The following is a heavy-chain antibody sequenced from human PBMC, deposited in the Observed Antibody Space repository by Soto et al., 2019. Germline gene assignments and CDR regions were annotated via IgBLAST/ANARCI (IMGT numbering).Heavy chain of an antibody. D-gene: IGHD1-7*01. J-gene: IGHJ4*02. CDR2: INPTLGTT. CDR1: ESIFTSSG. CDR3: ARDMTRTVVPYFDF. Sequence: QLVQSGAEVKKPDSSVKVSCKASESIFTSSGVTWVRQAPGQGLEWMGGINPTLGTTHYAQRFQGRLTIYADKSTSTSYMELSSLRSEDTAVYYCARDMTRTVVPYFDFWGQGTLVTVSS. V-gene: IGHV1-69*06.